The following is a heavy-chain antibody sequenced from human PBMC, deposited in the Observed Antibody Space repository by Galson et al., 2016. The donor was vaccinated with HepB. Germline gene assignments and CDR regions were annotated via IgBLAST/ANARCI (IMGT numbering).Heavy chain of an antibody. J-gene: IGHJ4*02. V-gene: IGHV3-11*01. CDR3: AGGGGYSIGAYFDY. CDR1: GFTFTDYY. Sequence: SLRLSCAASGFTFTDYYMSWIRQAPGKGLEWVSYISSSGSPIYYADSVKGRFTISRDNIKNSLYLQMNSLRADDTAVYYCAGGGGYSIGAYFDYWGQGTLVTVSS. CDR2: ISSSGSPI. D-gene: IGHD5-18*01.